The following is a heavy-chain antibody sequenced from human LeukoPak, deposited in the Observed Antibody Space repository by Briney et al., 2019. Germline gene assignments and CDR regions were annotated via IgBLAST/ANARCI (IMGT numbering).Heavy chain of an antibody. V-gene: IGHV4-34*01. Sequence: PSETLSLTCAVYGGSFSGYYWSWIRQPPGKGLEWIGEINHSGSTNYNPSLKSRVTISVDTSKNQFSLKLSSVTAADTAVYYCARAPARYCSSTRCLWGVAFDIWGQGTMVTVSS. D-gene: IGHD2-2*01. CDR3: ARAPARYCSSTRCLWGVAFDI. CDR1: GGSFSGYY. J-gene: IGHJ3*02. CDR2: INHSGST.